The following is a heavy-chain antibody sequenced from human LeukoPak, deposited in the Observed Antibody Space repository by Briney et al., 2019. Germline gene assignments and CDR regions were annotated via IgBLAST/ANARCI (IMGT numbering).Heavy chain of an antibody. CDR2: ISSSSSYI. CDR3: ARDRSPELLPYY. CDR1: GFTFSSYS. Sequence: PGGSLRLSCAASGFTFSSYSMNWVRQAPGKGLEWVSSISSSSSYIYYADSVKGRFTISRDNAKSSLYLQMNSLRAEDTAVYYCARDRSPELLPYYWGQGTLVTVSS. V-gene: IGHV3-21*01. D-gene: IGHD3-10*01. J-gene: IGHJ4*02.